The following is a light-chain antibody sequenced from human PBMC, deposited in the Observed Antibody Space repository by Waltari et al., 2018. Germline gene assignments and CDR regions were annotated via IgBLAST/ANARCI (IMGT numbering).Light chain of an antibody. CDR3: CSYAGRSTWV. V-gene: IGLV2-14*03. J-gene: IGLJ3*02. CDR1: STDVGDYNY. CDR2: YVT. Sequence: SALTQPASVSGSPGQSIPISCTGASTDVGDYNYVSWYQQIPGKAPKVIIYYVTKRPSGVSNRFSGSKSGNSASLSISGLQAEDEAHYYCCSYAGRSTWVFGGGTKVTVL.